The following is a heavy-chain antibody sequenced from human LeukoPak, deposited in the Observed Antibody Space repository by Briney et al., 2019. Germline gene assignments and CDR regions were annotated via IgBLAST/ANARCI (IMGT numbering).Heavy chain of an antibody. J-gene: IGHJ4*02. V-gene: IGHV3-53*01. CDR2: IYTLDYT. CDR1: GFSLSDNY. D-gene: IGHD4-17*01. CDR3: GRGGPPYGDQPFDY. Sequence: GGSLSLSCAVSGFSLSDNYMSWVRQAPGKGLEWVSIIYTLDYTFYADAVKGRFTISRDYSKNTLSLQMSSLRVADTAIYNCGRGGPPYGDQPFDYWGQGALVTVSS.